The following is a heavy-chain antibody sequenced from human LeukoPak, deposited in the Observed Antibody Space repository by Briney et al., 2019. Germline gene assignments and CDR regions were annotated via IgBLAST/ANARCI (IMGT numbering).Heavy chain of an antibody. D-gene: IGHD3-22*01. Sequence: PGGSLRLSCTVSGFTVSSDSMSWVRQAPGKGLEWVSFIYSGGSTHYSDSVKGRFTISRDNSKNTLYLQMNSLRAEDTAVYYCARDVPYYYESSGYYSLGFDIWGQGTMVTVSS. V-gene: IGHV3-53*01. J-gene: IGHJ3*02. CDR1: GFTVSSDS. CDR3: ARDVPYYYESSGYYSLGFDI. CDR2: IYSGGST.